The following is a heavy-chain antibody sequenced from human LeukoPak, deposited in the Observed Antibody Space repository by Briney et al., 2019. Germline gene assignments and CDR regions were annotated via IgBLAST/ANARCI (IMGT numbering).Heavy chain of an antibody. J-gene: IGHJ5*02. CDR1: GGSISPSNPY. CDR3: ARHTMVRGVLTWFDP. Sequence: PSETLSLTCTVSGGSISPSNPYWGWIRQPPGKGLEWIGSIYYSETTYTYYNPSLKSRVTISIDTSKNQFSLKLSFVTAADTAVYYCARHTMVRGVLTWFDPWGQGTLVTVSS. CDR2: IYYSETTYT. D-gene: IGHD3-10*01. V-gene: IGHV4-39*01.